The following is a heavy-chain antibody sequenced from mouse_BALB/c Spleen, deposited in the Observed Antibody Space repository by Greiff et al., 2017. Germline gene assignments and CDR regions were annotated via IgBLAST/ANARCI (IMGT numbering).Heavy chain of an antibody. CDR1: GFNIKDTY. Sequence: VQLQQSGAELVNPGASVKLSCTASGFNIKDTYMHWVKQRPEQGLEWIGRIDPANGNTKYDPKFQGKATITADTSSNTAYLQLSSLTSEDTAVYYCARGTTVVASRYAMDYWGQGTSVTVSS. D-gene: IGHD1-1*01. J-gene: IGHJ4*01. CDR2: IDPANGNT. CDR3: ARGTTVVASRYAMDY. V-gene: IGHV14-3*02.